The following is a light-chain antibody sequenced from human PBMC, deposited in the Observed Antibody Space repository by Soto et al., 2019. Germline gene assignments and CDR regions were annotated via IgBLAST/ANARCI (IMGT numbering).Light chain of an antibody. J-gene: IGLJ1*01. CDR3: SSYTSSRTRV. CDR2: DVS. V-gene: IGLV2-14*01. Sequence: QSALTQPASVSGSPGQSITISCTGTSSDVGGYNYVYWYQQHPGKAPKLVIFDVSDRPSGVSNRFSGSKSGNTASLTISGLQAEYEADYYCSSYTSSRTRVFGTGTKLTVL. CDR1: SSDVGGYNY.